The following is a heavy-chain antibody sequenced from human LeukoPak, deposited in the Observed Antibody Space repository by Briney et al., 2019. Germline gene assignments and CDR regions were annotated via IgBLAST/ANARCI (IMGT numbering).Heavy chain of an antibody. CDR3: VRARDMAFDI. Sequence: SETLSLTCTVSGGSISRDVWSWIRQPPGKTLEWIANIYYNGDTIYNPSLKSRVTISGDTSKNQFSLQVRSVTAADTAVYYCVRARDMAFDICGQGTMVTVSS. CDR1: GGSISRDV. CDR2: IYYNGDT. V-gene: IGHV4-59*01. D-gene: IGHD2-21*02. J-gene: IGHJ3*02.